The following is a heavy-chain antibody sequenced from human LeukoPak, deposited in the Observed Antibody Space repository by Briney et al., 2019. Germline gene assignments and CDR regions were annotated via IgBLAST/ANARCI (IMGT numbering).Heavy chain of an antibody. V-gene: IGHV3-30*18. Sequence: GRSLRLSCAASGFTFSSYGMHWVRQAPGKGLEWVAVISYDGSNKYYADSVKGRFTISRDNSKNTLYLQTNSLRAEDTAVYYCAKVRGATVVTPPAYFDYWGQGTLVTVSS. CDR1: GFTFSSYG. D-gene: IGHD4-23*01. J-gene: IGHJ4*02. CDR3: AKVRGATVVTPPAYFDY. CDR2: ISYDGSNK.